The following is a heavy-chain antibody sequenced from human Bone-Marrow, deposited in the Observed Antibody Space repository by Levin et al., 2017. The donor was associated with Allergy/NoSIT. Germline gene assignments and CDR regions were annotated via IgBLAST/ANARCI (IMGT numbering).Heavy chain of an antibody. V-gene: IGHV4-4*02. CDR3: TRRTYGSSPGLDS. D-gene: IGHD6-19*01. CDR2: IYHSGNS. CDR1: GGSIYSSHW. J-gene: IGHJ4*02. Sequence: SQTLSLPCTVSGGSIYSSHWWTWVRQPPGKGLEWIGEIYHSGNSNYNASLQSRVTISVDKSKNQFSLNLTSVTAADTAVYFCTRRTYGSSPGLDSWGQGSLVTVSS.